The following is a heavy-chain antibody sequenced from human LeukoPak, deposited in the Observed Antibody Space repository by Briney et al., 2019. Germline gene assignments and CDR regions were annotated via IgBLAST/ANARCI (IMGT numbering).Heavy chain of an antibody. Sequence: SETLSLTCTVSGGSISSSSYYWGWIRQPPGKGLEWIGSIYYSGSTYYNPSLKSRVTISVDTSKNQFSLKLSSVTAADTAVYYCARDLDSGGHYYDSWGQGTLVTVSS. CDR2: IYYSGST. CDR3: ARDLDSGGHYYDS. V-gene: IGHV4-39*07. CDR1: GGSISSSSYY. D-gene: IGHD3-22*01. J-gene: IGHJ4*02.